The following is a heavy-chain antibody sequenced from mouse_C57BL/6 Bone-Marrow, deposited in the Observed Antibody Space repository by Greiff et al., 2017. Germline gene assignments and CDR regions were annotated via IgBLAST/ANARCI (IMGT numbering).Heavy chain of an antibody. Sequence: EVQLQESGGGLVQPGGSLKLSCAASGFTFSDYYMYWVRQTPEKRLEWVAYISNGGGSTYYPDTVKGRFTISRDNAKNTLYLQMSRLKSEDTAMYYCARRWLLYYAMDYWGQGTSVTVSS. D-gene: IGHD2-3*01. CDR3: ARRWLLYYAMDY. CDR1: GFTFSDYY. J-gene: IGHJ4*01. CDR2: ISNGGGST. V-gene: IGHV5-12*01.